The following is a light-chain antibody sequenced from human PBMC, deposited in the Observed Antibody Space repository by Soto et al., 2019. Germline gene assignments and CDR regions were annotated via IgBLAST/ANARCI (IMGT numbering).Light chain of an antibody. V-gene: IGLV2-14*01. CDR1: SRDFGGYNL. CDR3: SSYKGVGTLVV. J-gene: IGLJ1*01. CDR2: EVN. Sequence: QSALTQPASVSGSPGQAITISCSGASRDFGGYNLVSWYQQLPGKAPNLLLFEVNDRPSGISHRFSGSKSGNTASLTISGLQAEDEAEYFCSSYKGVGTLVVFGTGTKVTVL.